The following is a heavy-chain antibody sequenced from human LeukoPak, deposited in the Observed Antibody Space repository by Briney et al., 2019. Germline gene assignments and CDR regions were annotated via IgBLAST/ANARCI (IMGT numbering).Heavy chain of an antibody. V-gene: IGHV3-74*01. CDR2: INIDGTAT. J-gene: IGHJ4*02. Sequence: PGGSLRLSCEASGLTLSIHWMHWVRQAPEKGLVWVSHINIDGTATTYADSVKGRFTISRDNAKNMLYLQMNSLRAEDTAVYYCVRDSNLSFDYWGQGTLVTVSS. CDR1: GLTLSIHW. CDR3: VRDSNLSFDY. D-gene: IGHD1-14*01.